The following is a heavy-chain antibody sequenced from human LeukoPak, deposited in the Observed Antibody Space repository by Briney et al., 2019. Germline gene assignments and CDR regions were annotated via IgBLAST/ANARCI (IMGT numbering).Heavy chain of an antibody. J-gene: IGHJ6*03. CDR1: GGSNSSSSYY. V-gene: IGHV4-39*01. D-gene: IGHD3-3*01. CDR3: ARRLRYYYYYMDV. Sequence: SETLSLTSTVSGGSNSSSSYYWGWIRQPPGKGLEWIGSIDYSRCTYYSPSLKRRVTISVDTSQNQFSLTLSSVTAADTAVYYCARRLRYYYYYMDVWGKGTTVTVSS. CDR2: IDYSRCT.